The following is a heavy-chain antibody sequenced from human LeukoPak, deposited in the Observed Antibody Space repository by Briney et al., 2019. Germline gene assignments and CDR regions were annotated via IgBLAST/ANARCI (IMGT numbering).Heavy chain of an antibody. V-gene: IGHV1-69*02. CDR1: GGTFSSYT. J-gene: IGHJ5*02. D-gene: IGHD2-2*01. Sequence: ASVKVSCKASGGTFSSYTISWVQQAPGQGLEWMGRIIPILGIANYAQKFQGRVTITADKSTSTAYMELSSLRSVDTAVYYCARARRYCSSTSCSYNWFDPWGQGTLVTVSS. CDR2: IIPILGIA. CDR3: ARARRYCSSTSCSYNWFDP.